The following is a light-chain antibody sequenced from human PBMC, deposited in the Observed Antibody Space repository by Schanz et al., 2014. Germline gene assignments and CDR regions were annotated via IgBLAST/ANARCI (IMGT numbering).Light chain of an antibody. CDR2: EGT. J-gene: IGLJ3*02. CDR1: SSDVGSNNI. CDR3: CSYAGSSTLWV. V-gene: IGLV2-23*01. Sequence: QSALTQPASVSGSPGQSITISCTGTSSDVGSNNIVSWYQQHPGKAPKLMIYEGTKRPLGVSNRFSGSKSGNTASLTISGLQAEDEADYYCCSYAGSSTLWVFGGGTKLTVL.